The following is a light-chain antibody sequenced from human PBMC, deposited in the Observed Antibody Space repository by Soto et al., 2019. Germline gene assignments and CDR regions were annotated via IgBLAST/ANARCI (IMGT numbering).Light chain of an antibody. J-gene: IGLJ1*01. CDR3: CSYVGATTYV. CDR1: SSTVGGFNV. V-gene: IGLV2-23*01. Sequence: QSVLTQPASVSGSPGQSITISCTGTSSTVGGFNVVSWYQQLPGKAPKVIIYEGIKRPSGVSNRFSGSNSGSTASLTISGLQAEDEADYYCCSYVGATTYVFGTGTKVTVL. CDR2: EGI.